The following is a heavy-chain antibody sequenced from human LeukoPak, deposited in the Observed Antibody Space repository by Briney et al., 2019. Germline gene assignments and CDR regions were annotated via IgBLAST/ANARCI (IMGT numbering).Heavy chain of an antibody. V-gene: IGHV3-23*01. CDR3: AKAGRADLEWLLLHY. CDR1: GFTFSSYA. D-gene: IGHD3-3*01. Sequence: PGRSLRLSCAASGFTFSSYAMHWVRQAPGKGLEWVSVISGSGGSTYYADSVKGRFTISRDNSKNTLYLQMNSLRAEDTAVYYCAKAGRADLEWLLLHYWGQGTLVTVSS. J-gene: IGHJ4*02. CDR2: ISGSGGST.